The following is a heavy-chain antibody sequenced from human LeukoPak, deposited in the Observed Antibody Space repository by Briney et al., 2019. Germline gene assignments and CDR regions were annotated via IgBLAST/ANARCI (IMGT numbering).Heavy chain of an antibody. CDR1: GGSFSGYY. Sequence: SETLSLTCAVYGGSFSGYYWSWIRQPPRKRLERVGYIYYSGSTNYNPHLKSRVTMSVDTSTNQFSLKLNSMTAADTAAYICARERGSGWYDMAFDYWGQGTLVTVSS. V-gene: IGHV4-59*12. CDR3: ARERGSGWYDMAFDY. J-gene: IGHJ4*02. D-gene: IGHD6-19*01. CDR2: IYYSGST.